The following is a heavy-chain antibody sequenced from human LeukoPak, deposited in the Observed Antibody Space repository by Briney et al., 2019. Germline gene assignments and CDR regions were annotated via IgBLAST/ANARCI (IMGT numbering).Heavy chain of an antibody. J-gene: IGHJ4*02. CDR1: GFTFSNYA. CDR2: ISGSGTNT. Sequence: GGSLRLSCAASGFTFSNYAMSWVRQAPGKGLEWVLCISGSGTNTYYADSVKGRFTISRDNSKNTLYLQMNSLRAEDTAVYYCARVGYYYDSSGPFDYWGQGTLVTVSS. V-gene: IGHV3-23*01. CDR3: ARVGYYYDSSGPFDY. D-gene: IGHD3-22*01.